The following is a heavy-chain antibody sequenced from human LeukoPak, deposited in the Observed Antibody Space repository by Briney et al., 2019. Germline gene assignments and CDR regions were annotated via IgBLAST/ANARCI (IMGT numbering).Heavy chain of an antibody. J-gene: IGHJ4*02. CDR2: ISYDGSNK. D-gene: IGHD3-10*01. CDR3: ARGYYYGSGSYYDHFDY. V-gene: IGHV3-30-3*01. CDR1: GFAFSSYA. Sequence: PGGSLRLSCAASGFAFSSYAMHWVRQAPGKGLEWVAVISYDGSNKYYADSVKGRFTISRDNSKNTLYLQMNSLRAGDTAVYYCARGYYYGSGSYYDHFDYWGQGTLVTVSS.